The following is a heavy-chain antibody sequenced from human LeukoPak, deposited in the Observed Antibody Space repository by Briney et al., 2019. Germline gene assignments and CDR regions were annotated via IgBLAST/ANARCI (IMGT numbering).Heavy chain of an antibody. V-gene: IGHV5-51*01. J-gene: IGHJ2*01. CDR2: IYPGDSDT. CDR3: ARPIRPRYCRGGSCYSGYWYFDL. Sequence: GESLKISCQGSGYSFTSYWIGWVRQMPGKGLEWMGIIYPGDSDTGYSPSFQGQVTISADKSISTAYLQWSSLKASDTAMYYCARPIRPRYCRGGSCYSGYWYFDLWGRGTLVTVSS. D-gene: IGHD2-15*01. CDR1: GYSFTSYW.